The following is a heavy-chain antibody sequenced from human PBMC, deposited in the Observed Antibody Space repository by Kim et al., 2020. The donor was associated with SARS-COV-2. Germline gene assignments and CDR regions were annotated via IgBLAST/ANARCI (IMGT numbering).Heavy chain of an antibody. V-gene: IGHV3-30*04. CDR2: ISYDGSNK. Sequence: GGSLRLSCAASRFTFSSYAMHWVRQAPGKGLEWVAVISYDGSNKYYADSVKGRFTFSRDNAKNTLYLQMNSLRPEDTAVYYCARGNGPEALPFDYWGQGTLVTVSS. CDR1: RFTFSSYA. CDR3: ARGNGPEALPFDY. J-gene: IGHJ4*02. D-gene: IGHD2-8*01.